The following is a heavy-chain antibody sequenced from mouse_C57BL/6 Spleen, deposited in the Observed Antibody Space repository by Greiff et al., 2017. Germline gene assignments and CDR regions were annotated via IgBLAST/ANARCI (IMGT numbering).Heavy chain of an antibody. Sequence: EVMLVESGGGLVKPGGSLKLSCAASGFTFSDYGMHWVRQAPEKGLAWVAYISSGSSTIDYADTVKGRFTISRDNAKNTLFLQMTSLRSEDTAMYYCARRHYYGSSYYYAMDYWGQGTSVTVSS. J-gene: IGHJ4*01. V-gene: IGHV5-17*01. CDR2: ISSGSSTI. D-gene: IGHD1-1*01. CDR1: GFTFSDYG. CDR3: ARRHYYGSSYYYAMDY.